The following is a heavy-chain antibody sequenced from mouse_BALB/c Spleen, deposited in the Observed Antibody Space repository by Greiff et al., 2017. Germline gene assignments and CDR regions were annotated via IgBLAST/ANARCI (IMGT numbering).Heavy chain of an antibody. V-gene: IGHV1-4*01. Sequence: VQLQQSGAELARPGASVKMSCKASGYTFTSYTMHWVKQRPGQGLEWIGYINPSSGYTNYNQKFKDKATLTADKSSSTAYMQLSSLTSEDSAVYYCARPITTVSYYAMDYWGQGTSVTVSS. J-gene: IGHJ4*01. CDR1: GYTFTSYT. D-gene: IGHD1-1*01. CDR3: ARPITTVSYYAMDY. CDR2: INPSSGYT.